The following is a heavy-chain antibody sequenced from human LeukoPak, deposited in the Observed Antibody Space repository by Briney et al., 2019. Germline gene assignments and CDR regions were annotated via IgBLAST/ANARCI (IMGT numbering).Heavy chain of an antibody. V-gene: IGHV4-34*01. CDR1: GGSFSGYY. CDR2: INHSGST. Sequence: PSETLSLTCAVYGGSFSGYYWSWIRQPPGKGLEWIGEINHSGSTNYNPSLKSRVTISVDTSKNQFSPKLSSVTAADTAVYYCARGPARYSSSSYFDYWGQGTLVTVSS. CDR3: ARGPARYSSSSYFDY. D-gene: IGHD6-6*01. J-gene: IGHJ4*02.